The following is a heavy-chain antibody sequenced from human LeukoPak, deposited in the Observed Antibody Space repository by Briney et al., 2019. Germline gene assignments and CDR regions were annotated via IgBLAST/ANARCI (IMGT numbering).Heavy chain of an antibody. V-gene: IGHV1-69*06. J-gene: IGHJ4*02. D-gene: IGHD6-13*01. CDR3: ARDQPLDSSWYEEYYFDY. Sequence: SVKVSCKASGGTFSSYAISWVRQAPGQGLEWMGGIIPIFGTANYAQKFQGRVTITADKSTSTAYMELSSLRSEDTAVYYCARDQPLDSSWYEEYYFDYGGQGTLVTVSS. CDR2: IIPIFGTA. CDR1: GGTFSSYA.